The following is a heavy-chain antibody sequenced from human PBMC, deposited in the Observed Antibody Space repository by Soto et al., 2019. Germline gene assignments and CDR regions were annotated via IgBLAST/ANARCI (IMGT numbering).Heavy chain of an antibody. V-gene: IGHV4-34*01. CDR1: GGSFSGYY. J-gene: IGHJ5*02. Sequence: QVQLQQWGAGLLKPSETLSLTCAVYGGSFSGYYWSWIRQPPGKGLEWIGEINHSGSTNYNPSLKSRVTISVDTSKNQFSLKLSSVTAADTAVYYCARGGAVSPYYGSGSYPRGFDPWGQGTLVTVSS. CDR2: INHSGST. CDR3: ARGGAVSPYYGSGSYPRGFDP. D-gene: IGHD3-10*01.